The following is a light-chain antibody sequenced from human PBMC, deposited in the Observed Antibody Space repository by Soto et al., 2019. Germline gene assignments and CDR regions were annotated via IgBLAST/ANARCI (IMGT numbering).Light chain of an antibody. CDR1: QTVSNTY. J-gene: IGKJ4*01. CDR3: QQYGAFPPT. V-gene: IGKV3-20*01. Sequence: EIVLTQFPGALSLSPGERVTLSCRASQTVSNTYLAWYQQKSGQAPKFLIYGASNMATGIPDRFSGSGSGTDFTLTISRLEPEDFAVYYCQQYGAFPPTFGGGTKVEIK. CDR2: GAS.